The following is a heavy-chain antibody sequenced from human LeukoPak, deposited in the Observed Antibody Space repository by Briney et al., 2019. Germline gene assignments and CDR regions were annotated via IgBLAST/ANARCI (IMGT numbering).Heavy chain of an antibody. CDR2: ISYDGSNK. V-gene: IGHV3-30*18. CDR3: AKDLVDRGNHLYYFDY. J-gene: IGHJ4*02. Sequence: GGSLRLSCAASGFTFSSYGMHWVRQAPGKGLEWVAIISYDGSNKYYAGSVKGRFTISRDNSKNTLYLQMNSLRPEDTAVYYCAKDLVDRGNHLYYFDYWGQGTLVTVSS. CDR1: GFTFSSYG. D-gene: IGHD2-8*02.